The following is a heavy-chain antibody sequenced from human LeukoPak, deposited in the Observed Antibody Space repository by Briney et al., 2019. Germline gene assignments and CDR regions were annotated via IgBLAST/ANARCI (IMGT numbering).Heavy chain of an antibody. D-gene: IGHD6-13*01. V-gene: IGHV3-23*01. CDR3: AKPQYDSSWYYFDY. Sequence: GGSLRLSCAASGFTFCTYAMSWVREAPGKGLVWVSTISGNGVSTYYANSVKGRFTISRDNSKNTLWLQMNGLRAEDTALYYCAKPQYDSSWYYFDYWSQGTLVTVSS. CDR1: GFTFCTYA. CDR2: ISGNGVST. J-gene: IGHJ4*02.